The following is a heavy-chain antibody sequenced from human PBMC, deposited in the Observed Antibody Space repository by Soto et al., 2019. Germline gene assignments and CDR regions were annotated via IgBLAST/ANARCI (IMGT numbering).Heavy chain of an antibody. Sequence: EVQLLESGGGLVQPGGSLRLSCAGSGFTFSSNAMSWVRQAPGKGLEWVSAISGSGGTIYYADCVKGRFTISRDNSKNTLYLQMNNLRAEDTAVYHCAKGLPTGGFDPWGQGTLVTVSS. J-gene: IGHJ5*02. D-gene: IGHD4-17*01. CDR1: GFTFSSNA. CDR2: ISGSGGTI. CDR3: AKGLPTGGFDP. V-gene: IGHV3-23*01.